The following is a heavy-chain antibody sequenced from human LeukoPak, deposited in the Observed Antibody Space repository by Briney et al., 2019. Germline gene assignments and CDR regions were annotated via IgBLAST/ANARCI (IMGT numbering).Heavy chain of an antibody. Sequence: GGSLRLSCAASGFTVSSNYMSWVRQAPGKGLEWVSVIYSGGSTYYADSVKGRFTISRDNSKNTLYLQMNSLRAGDTAVYYCARDSTYYDILTGLSSRGGFDPWGQGTLVTVSS. CDR1: GFTVSSNY. CDR2: IYSGGST. D-gene: IGHD3-9*01. CDR3: ARDSTYYDILTGLSSRGGFDP. J-gene: IGHJ5*02. V-gene: IGHV3-66*02.